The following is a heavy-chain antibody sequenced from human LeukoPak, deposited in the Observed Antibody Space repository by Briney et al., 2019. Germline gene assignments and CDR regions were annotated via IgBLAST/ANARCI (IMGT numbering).Heavy chain of an antibody. Sequence: GASVKVSCKASGYTFTGYYMHWVRQAPGQGLEWMGWINPNSGGTNHAQKFQGRVTMTRDTPISTAYMELSRLRSDDMAVYYCARDSGYYYDSSGYYRKGPFDYWGQGTLVTVSS. CDR1: GYTFTGYY. CDR2: INPNSGGT. V-gene: IGHV1-2*02. CDR3: ARDSGYYYDSSGYYRKGPFDY. D-gene: IGHD3-22*01. J-gene: IGHJ4*02.